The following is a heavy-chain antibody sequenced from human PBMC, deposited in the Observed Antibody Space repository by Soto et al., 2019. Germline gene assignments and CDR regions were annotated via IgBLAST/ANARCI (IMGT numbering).Heavy chain of an antibody. CDR1: GGSFSTYY. D-gene: IGHD2-15*01. CDR2: IYYSGST. CDR3: ARDQGGPFDY. V-gene: IGHV4-59*01. Sequence: KTSETLSLTCTVSGGSFSTYYWSWIRQPPGKGLEWIGYIYYSGSTNSNPSLKSRVTLSVDTSKNQLSLKLSSVTAADTAVYYCARDQGGPFDYWGQGTLVTVSS. J-gene: IGHJ4*02.